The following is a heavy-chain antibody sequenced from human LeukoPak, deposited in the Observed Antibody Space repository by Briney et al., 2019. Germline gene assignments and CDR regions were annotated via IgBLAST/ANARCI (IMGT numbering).Heavy chain of an antibody. CDR1: GGSIRTNF. J-gene: IGHJ4*02. CDR3: ARGDDYTSTLFDY. D-gene: IGHD5-12*01. Sequence: PSGTLSLTCTVSGGSIRTNFWSWIRQPPGKELEWIGYISSGGSTNYNPSLKSRVTISIDTSKNQFSLKLTSATAADTAVYYCARGDDYTSTLFDYWGQGRLVTVSS. V-gene: IGHV4-59*01. CDR2: ISSGGST.